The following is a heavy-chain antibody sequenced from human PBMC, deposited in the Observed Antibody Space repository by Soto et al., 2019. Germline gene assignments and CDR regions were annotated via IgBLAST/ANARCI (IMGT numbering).Heavy chain of an antibody. CDR1: GGSLSTNP. J-gene: IGHJ4*02. Sequence: SVKVSCKASGGSLSTNPISWVRQAPGQGLEWMGGTGSGTGPGNNAQKFQGRLTVTADKSTSTVYMELTNLSSEGTAVYYCARRDSGGFFRFFDSWGQGTLVTVSS. V-gene: IGHV1-69*06. D-gene: IGHD2-15*01. CDR3: ARRDSGGFFRFFDS. CDR2: TGSGTGPG.